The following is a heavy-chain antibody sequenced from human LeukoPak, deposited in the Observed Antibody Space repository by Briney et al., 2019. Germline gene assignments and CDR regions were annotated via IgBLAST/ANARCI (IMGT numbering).Heavy chain of an antibody. CDR3: TTRAIVGASFDY. CDR1: GFTFSSYA. J-gene: IGHJ4*02. Sequence: GGSLRLSCAASGFTFSSYAMHWVRQAPGKGLEWVAVISYDGSNKYYADSVKGRFTISRDNSKNTLYLQMNSLKTEDTAVYYCTTRAIVGASFDYWGQGTLVTVSS. CDR2: ISYDGSNK. V-gene: IGHV3-30-3*01. D-gene: IGHD1-26*01.